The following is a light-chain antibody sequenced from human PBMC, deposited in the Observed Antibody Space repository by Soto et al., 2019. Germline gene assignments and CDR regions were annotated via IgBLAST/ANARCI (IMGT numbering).Light chain of an antibody. CDR3: ETWDSNIGV. J-gene: IGLJ3*02. CDR1: SGHTSHI. Sequence: QAVVTQSSSASASLGSSVTLTCSLDSGHTSHIIAWHQQQPGQAPRYLMKLEGSGNYNKGSGVPDRFSGSSSGADRYLTFSNLQSEDEADYYCETWDSNIGVFGEGTQLTVL. CDR2: LEGSGNY. V-gene: IGLV4-60*03.